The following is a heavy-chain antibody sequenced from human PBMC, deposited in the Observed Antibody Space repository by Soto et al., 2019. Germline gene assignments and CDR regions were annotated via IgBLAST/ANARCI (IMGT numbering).Heavy chain of an antibody. V-gene: IGHV4-61*03. CDR2: ISYTGRT. J-gene: IGHJ6*02. CDR1: GDSVTSGSYY. D-gene: IGHD7-27*01. CDR3: AREWGLLPYYVMNV. Sequence: ETMSLTCLVSGDSVTSGSYYWTWLRQPPGKGLEWIGYISYTGRTKYNPSLQSRVTISVDTSKNDFYLNLSSVTAADTAVYFCAREWGLLPYYVMNVWGHGTEVTVYS.